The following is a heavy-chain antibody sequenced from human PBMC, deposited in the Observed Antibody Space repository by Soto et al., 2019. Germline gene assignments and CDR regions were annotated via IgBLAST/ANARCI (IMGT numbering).Heavy chain of an antibody. CDR2: ISGSGDNT. V-gene: IGHV3-23*04. J-gene: IGHJ4*01. Sequence: DVKLVESGGGLVQPGGSLTLSCAASGFRFSNYAMSWVRQTPGKGLEWVSLISGSGDNTYYADSVKGRFTISRDNSKNTLSMPMNSLRAEDTAVYYCTKDIAAAYCFDFSGHGKLVPASS. D-gene: IGHD6-13*01. CDR1: GFRFSNYA. CDR3: TKDIAAAYCFDF.